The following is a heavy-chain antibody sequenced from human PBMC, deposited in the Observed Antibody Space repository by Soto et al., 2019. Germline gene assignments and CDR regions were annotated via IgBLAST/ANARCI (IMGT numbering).Heavy chain of an antibody. Sequence: QVHLVQSGAAVKKPGASVKVSCKASGYTFTSYGITWVRQAPGQGLEWMGWISAHNGNTDYAQKLQGRVIVTRDTSTSTAYMELRGLRSDDTAVYYCARGRYGDYWGQGALVTVSS. CDR1: GYTFTSYG. CDR3: ARGRYGDY. D-gene: IGHD1-1*01. CDR2: ISAHNGNT. J-gene: IGHJ4*02. V-gene: IGHV1-18*01.